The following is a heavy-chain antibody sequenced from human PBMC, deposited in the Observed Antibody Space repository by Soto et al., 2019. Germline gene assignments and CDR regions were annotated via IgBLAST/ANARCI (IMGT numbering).Heavy chain of an antibody. CDR1: GGAVSSGTYY. V-gene: IGHV4-61*01. Sequence: ESLCRTGAVSGGAVSSGTYYWSWIRQPPGKGLEWIGHIYFTGSTNYNPSLKSRVTMSLDTSRNQFSLKLSSVTAADTAVYYCTRGPPRVQWFDPWGLGTLVTVYS. CDR3: TRGPPRVQWFDP. J-gene: IGHJ5*02. CDR2: IYFTGST.